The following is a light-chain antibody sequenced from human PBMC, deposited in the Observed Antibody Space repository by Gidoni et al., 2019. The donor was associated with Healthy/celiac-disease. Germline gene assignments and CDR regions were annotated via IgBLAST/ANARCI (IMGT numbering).Light chain of an antibody. CDR1: HGISSY. V-gene: IGKV1-8*01. J-gene: IGKJ2*01. CDR2: AAS. CDR3: QQYYSYPYT. Sequence: AIRMTQSPSSFSASTVDRVTITCRASHGISSYLAWYQQKPGKAPKLLIYAASTLQSGVPSRFSGSGSGTDFTLTISCLQSEDFATYYCQQYYSYPYTFGQGTKLEIK.